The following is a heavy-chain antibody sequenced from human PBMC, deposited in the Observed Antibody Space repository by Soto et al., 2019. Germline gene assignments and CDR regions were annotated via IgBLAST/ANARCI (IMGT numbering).Heavy chain of an antibody. Sequence: PGGSLRLSCAASGFTFSSYAMSWVRQAPGKGLEWVSGISGSGGITYYADSVKGRFTISRDNSKNTLYLQLNSLRAEDTAVYYCAQRKVGATSNYFDYWDQGNLVTGSS. CDR3: AQRKVGATSNYFDY. J-gene: IGHJ4*02. CDR1: GFTFSSYA. V-gene: IGHV3-23*01. D-gene: IGHD1-26*01. CDR2: ISGSGGIT.